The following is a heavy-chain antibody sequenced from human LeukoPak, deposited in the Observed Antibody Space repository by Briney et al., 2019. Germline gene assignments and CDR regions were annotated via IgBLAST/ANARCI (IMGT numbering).Heavy chain of an antibody. CDR2: ISGSGGST. Sequence: PGGSLRLSCAASGFTFSNYWMSWVRQAPGKGLEWVSAISGSGGSTYYADSVKGRFTISRDNSKNTLYLQMNSLRAEDTAVYYCAKDKHYYGSGSYGPFDYWGQGTLVTVSS. CDR3: AKDKHYYGSGSYGPFDY. D-gene: IGHD3-10*01. J-gene: IGHJ4*02. CDR1: GFTFSNYW. V-gene: IGHV3-23*01.